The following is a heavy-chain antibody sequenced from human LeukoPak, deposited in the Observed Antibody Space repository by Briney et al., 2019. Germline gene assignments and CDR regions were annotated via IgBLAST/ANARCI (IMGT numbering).Heavy chain of an antibody. J-gene: IGHJ3*02. V-gene: IGHV4-38-2*02. D-gene: IGHD3-16*01. CDR3: ARGYVQDAFDI. CDR2: IYHSGST. Sequence: SETLSLTCTVSGYSISSGYYWGWIRQPPGKGLEWIGSIYHSGSTYYNPSLKSRVTISVDTSKNQFSLKLSSVTAADTAVYYCARGYVQDAFDIWGQGTMVTVSS. CDR1: GYSISSGYY.